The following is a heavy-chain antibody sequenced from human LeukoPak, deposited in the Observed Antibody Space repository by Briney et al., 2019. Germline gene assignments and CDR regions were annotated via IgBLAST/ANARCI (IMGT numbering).Heavy chain of an antibody. J-gene: IGHJ6*03. CDR1: GYTFTSYD. V-gene: IGHV1-8*03. CDR2: MNPNSGNT. D-gene: IGHD5-24*01. Sequence: ASVKVSCKASGYTFTSYDINWVRQATGQGLEWMGWMNPNSGNTGYAQKFQGRVTITRNTSISTAYMELSRLRSDDTAVYYCARDARWGWLQHYYYYYYMDVWGKGTTVTISS. CDR3: ARDARWGWLQHYYYYYYMDV.